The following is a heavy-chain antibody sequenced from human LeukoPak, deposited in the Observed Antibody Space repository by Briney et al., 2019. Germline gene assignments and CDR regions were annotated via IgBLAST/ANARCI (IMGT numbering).Heavy chain of an antibody. CDR3: ARQDIVVVPAAIRGRYAAFDI. D-gene: IGHD2-2*01. V-gene: IGHV4-59*08. J-gene: IGHJ3*02. CDR1: GGSISSYY. CDR2: IYYSAST. Sequence: SETLSLTCTVSGGSISSYYWSWIRQPPGKGLEWIGYIYYSASTNYNPSLKSRVTISVDTSKNQFSLKLSSVTAADTAVYYCARQDIVVVPAAIRGRYAAFDIWGQGTMVTVSS.